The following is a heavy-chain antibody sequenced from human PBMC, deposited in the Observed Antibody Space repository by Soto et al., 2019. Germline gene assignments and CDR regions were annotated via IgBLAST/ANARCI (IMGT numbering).Heavy chain of an antibody. CDR2: ISWKDDK. Sequence: QITLKESGPTLVNPTQTLTLTCTYSGFSLTTSGAGVGWIRQPPGKALEWLALISWKDDKRYNPGLGSRLTITEDTSKNQVLLTLTNMDPVDTATYFCAHRYGGNYYRWYFDSWGQGTLVTVSS. CDR3: AHRYGGNYYRWYFDS. CDR1: GFSLTTSGAG. D-gene: IGHD1-26*01. V-gene: IGHV2-5*01. J-gene: IGHJ4*02.